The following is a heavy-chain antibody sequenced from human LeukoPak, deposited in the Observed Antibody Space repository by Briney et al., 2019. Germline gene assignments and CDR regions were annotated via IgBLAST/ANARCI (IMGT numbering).Heavy chain of an antibody. D-gene: IGHD3-16*01. J-gene: IGHJ4*02. Sequence: SETLSLTCAVSGYSISSGYYWGWIRQPPGKGLEWIGSIYHSGSTYYNPSLKSRVTISVDTSKNQFSLKLSSVTAANTAVYYCAREIFWGRGGFTIDYWGQGTLVTVSS. CDR2: IYHSGST. V-gene: IGHV4-38-2*02. CDR3: AREIFWGRGGFTIDY. CDR1: GYSISSGYY.